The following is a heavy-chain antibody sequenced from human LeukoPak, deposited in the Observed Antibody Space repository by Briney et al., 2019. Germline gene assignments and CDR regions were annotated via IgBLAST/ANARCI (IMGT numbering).Heavy chain of an antibody. D-gene: IGHD3-3*01. CDR1: GFTFSSYA. Sequence: QPXGSXRLSCSASGFTFSSYAMHWVRQAPGKGLEYVXXISSNGGSTYYADSVKGRFTISRDNSKNTLYLQMSSLRAEDTAVYYCVKDLWFPNGVAPHDYWGQGTLVTVSS. V-gene: IGHV3-64D*06. CDR3: VKDLWFPNGVAPHDY. CDR2: ISSNGGST. J-gene: IGHJ4*02.